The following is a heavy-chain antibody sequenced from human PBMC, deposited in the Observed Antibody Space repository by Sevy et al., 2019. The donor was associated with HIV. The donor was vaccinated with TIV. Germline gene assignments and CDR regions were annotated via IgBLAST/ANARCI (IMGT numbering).Heavy chain of an antibody. Sequence: ASMKVSCKASGYTFTSYAISCVRQAPGQGLEWMGWISTFNVNTNNAQKFQGRVTMTTDTSTSTAYMELRSLRSDDTAVYYCARDDCSNLSCHGSLLYWGQGTLVTVSS. V-gene: IGHV1-18*01. CDR3: ARDDCSNLSCHGSLLY. J-gene: IGHJ4*02. D-gene: IGHD2-2*01. CDR1: GYTFTSYA. CDR2: ISTFNVNT.